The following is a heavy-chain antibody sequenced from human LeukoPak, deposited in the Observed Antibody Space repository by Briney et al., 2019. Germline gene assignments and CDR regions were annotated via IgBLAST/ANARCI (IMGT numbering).Heavy chain of an antibody. D-gene: IGHD6-13*01. CDR1: GFTFSDYY. V-gene: IGHV3-11*01. CDR3: AIGLSTGKAAAGTIR. CDR2: ISSSGSTI. J-gene: IGHJ4*02. Sequence: GGSLRLSGAASGFTFSDYYMSWIRQAPGKGLEWVSYISSSGSTIYYADSVKGRFTISRDNAKNSLYLQMNSLRAEDTAVYYCAIGLSTGKAAAGTIRWGQGTLVTVSS.